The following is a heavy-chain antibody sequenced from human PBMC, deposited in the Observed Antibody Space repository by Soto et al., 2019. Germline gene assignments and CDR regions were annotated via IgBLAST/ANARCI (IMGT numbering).Heavy chain of an antibody. CDR3: ARYGSSEHNCFDY. CDR2: IKEDGSEN. V-gene: IGHV3-7*01. J-gene: IGHJ4*01. Sequence: GGSLRLSCAASGFTFSNNWMSWVRQAPGKGLEWVANIKEDGSENFYVDSVKGRFTISRDNAESSLFLQMNSLRAEDTAVYYCARYGSSEHNCFDYWGQGTLVTVSS. D-gene: IGHD3-22*01. CDR1: GFTFSNNW.